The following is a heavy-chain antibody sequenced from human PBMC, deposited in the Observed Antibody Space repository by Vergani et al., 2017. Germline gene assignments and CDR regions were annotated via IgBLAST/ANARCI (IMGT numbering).Heavy chain of an antibody. CDR3: ARDSSGYYSGYGMDV. V-gene: IGHV4-59*01. D-gene: IGHD3-22*01. CDR1: GGSISSYY. Sequence: QVQLQESGPGLVKPSETLSLTCTVSGGSISSYYWSWIRQPPGKGLEWVGYIYYSGSTNYNPSLKSRVTISVDTSKNQFSLKLRSVTAADTAVYYCARDSSGYYSGYGMDVGGKGTTVTVSS. CDR2: IYYSGST. J-gene: IGHJ6*04.